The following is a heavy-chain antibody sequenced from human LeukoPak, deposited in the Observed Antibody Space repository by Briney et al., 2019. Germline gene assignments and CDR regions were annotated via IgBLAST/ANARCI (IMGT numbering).Heavy chain of an antibody. CDR1: GFTIRTYW. Sequence: GGSLRLSCAASGFTIRTYWMTWVRPAPGKGREWVANIGEDESEINYVDSVKGRFTISRDNAKNSLYLQMNSLRAEDTAVYYCARNRGTSDWGQGTRVTVSS. J-gene: IGHJ4*02. CDR3: ARNRGTSD. CDR2: IGEDESEI. V-gene: IGHV3-7*01. D-gene: IGHD1-1*01.